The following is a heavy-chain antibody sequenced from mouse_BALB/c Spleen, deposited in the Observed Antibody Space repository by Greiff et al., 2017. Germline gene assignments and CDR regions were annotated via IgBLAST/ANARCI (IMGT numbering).Heavy chain of an antibody. CDR1: GFSLTDYG. CDR2: IWGGGST. J-gene: IGHJ2*01. CDR3: AKAYYGNYFYYFDY. Sequence: VAPSQSLSITCTVSGFSLTDYGVSWIRQPPGKGLEWLGVIWGGGSTYYNSALKSRLSISKDNSKSQVFLKMNSLQTDDTAMYYCAKAYYGNYFYYFDYWGQGTTLTVSS. D-gene: IGHD2-10*01. V-gene: IGHV2-6-5*01.